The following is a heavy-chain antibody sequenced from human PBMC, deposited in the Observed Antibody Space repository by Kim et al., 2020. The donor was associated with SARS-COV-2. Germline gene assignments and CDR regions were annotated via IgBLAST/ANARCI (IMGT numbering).Heavy chain of an antibody. V-gene: IGHV3-21*01. CDR3: ARALGGEFYSPPSYYFDY. D-gene: IGHD3-10*01. CDR2: ISSSSSYI. CDR1: GFTFSSYS. J-gene: IGHJ4*02. Sequence: GGSLRLSCAASGFTFSSYSMNWVRQAPGKGLEWVSSISSSSSYIYYADSVKGRFTISRDNAKNSLYLQMNSLRAEDTAVYYCARALGGEFYSPPSYYFDYWGQGTLVTVSS.